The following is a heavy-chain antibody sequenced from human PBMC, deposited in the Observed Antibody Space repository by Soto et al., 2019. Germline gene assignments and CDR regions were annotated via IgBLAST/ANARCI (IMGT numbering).Heavy chain of an antibody. CDR2: IYYSGST. Sequence: SETLSLTCTVSGGSISSYYWSWIRQPPGKGLEWIGYIYYSGSTNYNPSLKSRVTISVDTSKNQFSLKLSSVTAADTAVYYCATSYCSSTSCYTNSSSWYTGRRANYYYYGMDVWGQGTTVTGSS. CDR3: ATSYCSSTSCYTNSSSWYTGRRANYYYYGMDV. V-gene: IGHV4-59*01. D-gene: IGHD2-2*02. J-gene: IGHJ6*02. CDR1: GGSISSYY.